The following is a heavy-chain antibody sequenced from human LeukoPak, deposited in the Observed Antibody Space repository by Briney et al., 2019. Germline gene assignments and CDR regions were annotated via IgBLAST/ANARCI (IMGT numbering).Heavy chain of an antibody. CDR3: ARDLPSIAVAYDY. J-gene: IGHJ4*02. D-gene: IGHD6-19*01. V-gene: IGHV3-21*01. CDR1: GFTFSSYS. Sequence: GGSLRLSCAASGFTFSSYSMNWVRQAPGKGLEWVSSISSSSSYIYYADSVKGRFTISRDNAKNSLYLQMNSLRAEDTAVYYCARDLPSIAVAYDYWGQGTLVTVSS. CDR2: ISSSSSYI.